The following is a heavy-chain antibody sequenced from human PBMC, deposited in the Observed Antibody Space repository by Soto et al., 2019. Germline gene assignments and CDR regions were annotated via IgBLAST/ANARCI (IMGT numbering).Heavy chain of an antibody. Sequence: PSETLSLTCTVSGGSISSYYWSWIRQPPGKGLEWIGYIYYSGSTNYNPSLKSRVTISVDTSKNQFSLKLSSVTAADTAVYYCARLAHYCTNGVCYTHNDYWGQGTLVTVSS. CDR2: IYYSGST. J-gene: IGHJ4*02. D-gene: IGHD2-8*01. CDR3: ARLAHYCTNGVCYTHNDY. V-gene: IGHV4-59*01. CDR1: GGSISSYY.